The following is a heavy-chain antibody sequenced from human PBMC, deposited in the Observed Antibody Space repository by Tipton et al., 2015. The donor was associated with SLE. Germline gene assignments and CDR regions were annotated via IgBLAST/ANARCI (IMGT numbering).Heavy chain of an antibody. CDR3: ARDAKCPITSAEYFDL. Sequence: LRLSCTVSGGSISSGGYYWSWIRQHPGKGLEWIGYTYYSGNTYYNPSLKSRVTISVDTSENQFSLKLSSVTAADTAVYYCARDAKCPITSAEYFDLWGRVTQVTVSA. D-gene: IGHD5-12*01. J-gene: IGHJ2*01. CDR1: GGSISSGGYY. V-gene: IGHV4-31*02. CDR2: TYYSGNT.